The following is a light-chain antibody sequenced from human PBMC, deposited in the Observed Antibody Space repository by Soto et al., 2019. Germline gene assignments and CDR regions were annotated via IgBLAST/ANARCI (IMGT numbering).Light chain of an antibody. J-gene: IGKJ4*01. CDR3: QQCYSALALT. Sequence: DLQMTQPPSSLSASVGDRVTITCRASQSIGTYLNWYQQKPGKAPKLLIFVAASLQIGVPSRFRDSRSATEFTLTSSGLQPEDFATYYCQQCYSALALTFGGGTKVEMK. V-gene: IGKV1-39*01. CDR1: QSIGTY. CDR2: VAA.